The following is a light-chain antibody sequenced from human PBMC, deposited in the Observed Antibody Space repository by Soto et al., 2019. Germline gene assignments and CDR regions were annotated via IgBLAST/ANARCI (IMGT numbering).Light chain of an antibody. CDR2: GAS. J-gene: IGKJ5*01. Sequence: EIAMTQCPATLSVSPGERSTLSCMASQSVSSDLAWYHQKPGQAPRLLIYGASTRATGIPARFSGSGSGTEFTLTINSLQSEDFAVYYCQQYNNWPRTFGQGTRLEIK. V-gene: IGKV3-15*01. CDR3: QQYNNWPRT. CDR1: QSVSSD.